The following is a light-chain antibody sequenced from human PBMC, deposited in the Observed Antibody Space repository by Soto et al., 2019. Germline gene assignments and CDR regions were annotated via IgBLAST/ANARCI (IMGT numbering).Light chain of an antibody. CDR1: QSVSSRY. J-gene: IGKJ1*01. CDR2: GAS. V-gene: IGKV3-20*01. Sequence: EIVLTQSPGTLSLSPGERVSLCCRASQSVSSRYLAWYQQKPGQAPRLLIYGASNRATGIPDRFTGSGSGADFTLTISRLEPEDFAVYYCQQYDNSPTWTFGQGTKVEIK. CDR3: QQYDNSPTWT.